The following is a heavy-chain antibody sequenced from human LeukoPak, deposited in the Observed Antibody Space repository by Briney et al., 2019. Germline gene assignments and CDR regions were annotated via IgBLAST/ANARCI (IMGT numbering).Heavy chain of an antibody. J-gene: IGHJ4*02. V-gene: IGHV3-23*01. CDR3: AKVPGDHIGSGRSGY. CDR2: MSGSGDHI. CDR1: GLSFSSQA. D-gene: IGHD3-10*01. Sequence: GGSLRHSCAASGLSFSSQAMTWVRQAPGKGLEWVSGMSGSGDHIYYADSVKGRFTISRDNSRDTLYLQMNRLRAEDTAIYYCAKVPGDHIGSGRSGYWGQGTLVTVSS.